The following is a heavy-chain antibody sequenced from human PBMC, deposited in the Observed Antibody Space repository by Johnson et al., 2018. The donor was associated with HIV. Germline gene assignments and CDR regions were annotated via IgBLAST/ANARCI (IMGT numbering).Heavy chain of an antibody. Sequence: VQLVESGGGLVQPGGSLRLSCAASGFTVSTNYMSWVRQAPGKGLEWVSVIYSGGSTYYADSVKGRFTISRDNSKNTLYLHMNSLRAEDTAVYYCATDIVVVLALGGDAFDIWGQGTMVIVSS. CDR2: IYSGGST. CDR1: GFTVSTNY. CDR3: ATDIVVVLALGGDAFDI. J-gene: IGHJ3*02. V-gene: IGHV3-66*01. D-gene: IGHD2-2*01.